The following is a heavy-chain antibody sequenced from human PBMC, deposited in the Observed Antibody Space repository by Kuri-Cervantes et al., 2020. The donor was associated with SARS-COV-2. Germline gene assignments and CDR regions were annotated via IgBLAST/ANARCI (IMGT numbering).Heavy chain of an antibody. CDR1: GYSISSGYY. CDR3: ARSGSYPYYYYYMDV. Sequence: ESLKISCTVSGYSISSGYYWGWIRQPPGKGLEWIGSIYHSGSTYYNPSLKSRVTISVDTSKNQFSLKLSSVTAADTAVYYCARSGSYPYYYYYMDVWGKGTTVTVSS. V-gene: IGHV4-38-2*02. D-gene: IGHD1-26*01. CDR2: IYHSGST. J-gene: IGHJ6*03.